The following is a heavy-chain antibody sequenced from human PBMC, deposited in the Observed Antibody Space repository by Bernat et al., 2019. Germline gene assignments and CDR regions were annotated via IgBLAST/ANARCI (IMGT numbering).Heavy chain of an antibody. J-gene: IGHJ6*01. Sequence: EVQLQQSGPELVKPGASVKIPCKASGYTFTDYNMDWVKQSHGKSLEWIGDINPNNGGTIYNQKFKGKATLTVDKSSSTAYMELRSLTSEDTAVYYCARSGYYYGSSLNYYAMDYWGQGTSVTVSS. CDR2: INPNNGGT. D-gene: IGHD3-22*01. V-gene: IGHV1-69-2*01. CDR3: ARSGYYYGSSLNYYAMDY. CDR1: GYTFTDYN.